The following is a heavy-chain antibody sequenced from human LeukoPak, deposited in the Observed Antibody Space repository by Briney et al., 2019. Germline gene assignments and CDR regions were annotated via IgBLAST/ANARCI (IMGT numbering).Heavy chain of an antibody. D-gene: IGHD7-27*01. CDR1: GLTVSSNY. CDR2: IYSGGST. V-gene: IGHV3-53*01. Sequence: GGSLRLSCAASGLTVSSNYMSWVRQAPGKGLGWVSVIYSGGSTYYADSVKGRFTISRDNSKNTLYLQMNSLRAEDTAVYYCARATRHPVNWVEYYFDYWGQGTLVTVSS. J-gene: IGHJ4*02. CDR3: ARATRHPVNWVEYYFDY.